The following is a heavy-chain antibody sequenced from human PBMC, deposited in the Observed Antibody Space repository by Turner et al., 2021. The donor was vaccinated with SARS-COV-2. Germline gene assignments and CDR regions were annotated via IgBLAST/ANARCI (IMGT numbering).Heavy chain of an antibody. CDR3: ARFYYCSGVPIGSHYFDY. J-gene: IGHJ4*02. Sequence: QVQLQVSGPGLVKPSQNLSPTCTVSCSAISSGGYYWSCICQHPGRGLEWIGYIYYSGITYYNPALKSRVTISVNTSKNQYTLKLSAVTAADTAGYYGARFYYCSGVPIGSHYFDYWGQGTLVTVSS. CDR2: IYYSGIT. CDR1: CSAISSGGYY. V-gene: IGHV4-31*03. D-gene: IGHD3-10*01.